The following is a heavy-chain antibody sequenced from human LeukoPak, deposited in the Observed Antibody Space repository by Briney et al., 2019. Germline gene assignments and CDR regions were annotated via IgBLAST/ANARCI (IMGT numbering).Heavy chain of an antibody. Sequence: SETLSLTCTVSGGSISSSTYYWGWVRQPPGKGLEWIGSMYYGGSTYYNPSLKSRVTISVDTSNNQFSLKLSSVTAADTAMYYCARRNSGSGNFDCWGQGTLVTVSS. CDR1: GGSISSSTYY. CDR2: MYYGGST. J-gene: IGHJ4*02. V-gene: IGHV4-39*01. D-gene: IGHD3-10*01. CDR3: ARRNSGSGNFDC.